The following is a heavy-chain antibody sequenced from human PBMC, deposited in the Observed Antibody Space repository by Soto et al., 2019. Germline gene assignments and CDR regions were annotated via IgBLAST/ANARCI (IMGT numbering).Heavy chain of an antibody. CDR2: IIPIFGTA. V-gene: IGHV1-69*05. J-gene: IGHJ4*02. Sequence: GASVKVSCKASGGTFSSYAISWVRQAPGQGLEWMGGIIPIFGTANYAQKFQGRVTITSDRSVSTAYMELSSLRSEDMVVYSCALRQWLANWGQGTLVTVSS. CDR3: ALRQWLAN. CDR1: GGTFSSYA. D-gene: IGHD6-19*01.